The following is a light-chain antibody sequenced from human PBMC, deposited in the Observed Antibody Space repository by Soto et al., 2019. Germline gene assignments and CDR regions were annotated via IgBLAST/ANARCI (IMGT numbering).Light chain of an antibody. CDR2: GIS. CDR1: QTIGRN. V-gene: IGKV3-15*01. CDR3: QQHSKWPIT. J-gene: IGKJ5*01. Sequence: EIVMTQSPGTLSLSPGETATLSCRASQTIGRNYLAWYQQKPGQAPRLLIYGISTRAADIPARFSGSVSGTDFTLTISSLQSEDFSVYYGQQHSKWPITFGQGTRLEIK.